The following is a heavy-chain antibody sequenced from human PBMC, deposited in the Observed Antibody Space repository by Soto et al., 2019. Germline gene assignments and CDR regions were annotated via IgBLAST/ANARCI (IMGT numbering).Heavy chain of an antibody. CDR2: ISPTSEYI. CDR1: GFSFSRHS. CDR3: ARKNYYADSGFNDY. J-gene: IGHJ4*02. V-gene: IGHV3-21*01. Sequence: GGSLRLSCAASGFSFSRHSMNWVRQAPGKGLEWVSSISPTSEYIYHADSVKGRFTISRDNAKNSLYLQMDSLRADDTAVYYCARKNYYADSGFNDYWGQGALVTVSS. D-gene: IGHD3-22*01.